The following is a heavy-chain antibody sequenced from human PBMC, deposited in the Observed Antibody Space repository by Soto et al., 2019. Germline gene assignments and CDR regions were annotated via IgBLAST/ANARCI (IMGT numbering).Heavy chain of an antibody. J-gene: IGHJ1*01. D-gene: IGHD6-13*01. V-gene: IGHV1-18*01. Sequence: SDKDSCKASWYTFTNYGINWVRQAPVQGLEWMGWISGYNGNTNYAQNFQGRVSMTTDTSTSTAYMELRSLRSDDTAVYFCARGRDDSSWSRHDYFQHWGQGTPVNVYS. CDR3: ARGRDDSSWSRHDYFQH. CDR1: WYTFTNYG. CDR2: ISGYNGNT.